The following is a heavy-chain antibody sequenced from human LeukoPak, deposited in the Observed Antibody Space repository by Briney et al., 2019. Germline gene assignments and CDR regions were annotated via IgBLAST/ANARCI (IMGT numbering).Heavy chain of an antibody. J-gene: IGHJ3*02. Sequence: SETLSLTCTVSGGPISSSSYYWTWIRQPAGKGLEWIGRIYSSGSTNYKPSLKSRVSMSVDTSKNQFSLKLSSVTAADTAVYYCAREDWKAFHAFDIWGQGTMVTVSS. D-gene: IGHD1-1*01. V-gene: IGHV4-61*02. CDR1: GGPISSSSYY. CDR3: AREDWKAFHAFDI. CDR2: IYSSGST.